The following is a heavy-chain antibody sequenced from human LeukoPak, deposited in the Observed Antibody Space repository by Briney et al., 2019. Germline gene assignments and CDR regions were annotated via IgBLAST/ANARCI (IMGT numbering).Heavy chain of an antibody. CDR3: ARQEYQLLPFDY. D-gene: IGHD2-2*01. CDR2: IYYSGCN. Sequence: SETVSLTCTVSGDSISISSYFCAWIRQPPGKGLEWIGSIYYSGCNYYNPSLKSRITISVDTAKNKFSLKQSSVTAADTAVYYCARQEYQLLPFDYWGQGTLVTVSS. V-gene: IGHV4-39*01. CDR1: GDSISISSYF. J-gene: IGHJ4*02.